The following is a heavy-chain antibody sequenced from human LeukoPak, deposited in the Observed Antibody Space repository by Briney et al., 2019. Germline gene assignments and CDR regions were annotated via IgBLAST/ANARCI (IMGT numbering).Heavy chain of an antibody. J-gene: IGHJ4*02. V-gene: IGHV4-30-2*01. Sequence: SETLSLTCAVSGGSISSGGYSWSWIRQPPGKGLEWIGYIYHSGSTYYNPSLKSRVTISVDRSKNQFSLKLSSVTAADTAVYYCARGLAIFGVVTHFDYWGQGTLVTVSS. D-gene: IGHD3-3*01. CDR2: IYHSGST. CDR1: GGSISSGGYS. CDR3: ARGLAIFGVVTHFDY.